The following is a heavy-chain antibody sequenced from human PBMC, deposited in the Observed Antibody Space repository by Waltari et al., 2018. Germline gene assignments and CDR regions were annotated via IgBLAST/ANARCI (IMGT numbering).Heavy chain of an antibody. D-gene: IGHD5-18*01. Sequence: EVQLVESGGGLVQPGGSLRLSCAASGFTVSSNYMSWVRQAPGKGLDGVSVIYSGGSTYYADSVKGRFTISRHNSKNTLYLQMNSLRAEDTAVYYCARSDTAMVRGFDPWGQGTLVTVSS. CDR1: GFTVSSNY. CDR2: IYSGGST. J-gene: IGHJ5*02. CDR3: ARSDTAMVRGFDP. V-gene: IGHV3-53*04.